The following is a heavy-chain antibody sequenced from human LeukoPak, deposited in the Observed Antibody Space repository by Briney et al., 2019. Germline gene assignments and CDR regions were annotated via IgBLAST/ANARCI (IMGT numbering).Heavy chain of an antibody. Sequence: PSETLSLTCAVYGGSFSGYYWSWIRQPPGKGLEWIGEINHSGSTNYNPSLKSRVTISVDTSKNQFSLKLSSVTAADTAVYYCARGGAAARSYYYYYYYMDVWGKGTTVTVSS. CDR1: GGSFSGYY. D-gene: IGHD6-13*01. J-gene: IGHJ6*03. CDR3: ARGGAAARSYYYYYYYMDV. V-gene: IGHV4-34*01. CDR2: INHSGST.